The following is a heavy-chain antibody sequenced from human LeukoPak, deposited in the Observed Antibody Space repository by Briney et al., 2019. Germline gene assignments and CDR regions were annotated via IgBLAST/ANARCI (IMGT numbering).Heavy chain of an antibody. V-gene: IGHV4-34*01. J-gene: IGHJ4*02. D-gene: IGHD4/OR15-4a*01. Sequence: SETLSLTCAVYGGSFSGYYWSWIRQPPGKGLEWSGEINHSGSTNYNPSLQSRVTISVDTSKNQFSLKLSSVTAADAAVYYCARGGGSGTILDYWGQGTLVTVSS. CDR3: ARGGGSGTILDY. CDR1: GGSFSGYY. CDR2: INHSGST.